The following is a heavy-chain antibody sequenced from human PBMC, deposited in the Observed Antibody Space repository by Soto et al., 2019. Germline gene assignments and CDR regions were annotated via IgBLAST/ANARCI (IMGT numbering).Heavy chain of an antibody. CDR2: IYPADSDT. Sequence: PGESLKISCQGSGYPFTNYWIGWVRQMPGKGLEWVGTIYPADSDTRYSPTFQGQVTISADKSISTAYLQWSSLKASDTAMYYCARRYSSSQASFDYWGQGTQVTVSS. V-gene: IGHV5-51*01. J-gene: IGHJ4*02. CDR3: ARRYSSSQASFDY. CDR1: GYPFTNYW. D-gene: IGHD6-13*01.